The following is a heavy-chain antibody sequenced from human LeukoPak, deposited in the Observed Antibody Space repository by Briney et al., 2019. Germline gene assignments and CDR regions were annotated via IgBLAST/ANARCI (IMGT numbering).Heavy chain of an antibody. V-gene: IGHV3-53*01. D-gene: IGHD6-13*01. CDR1: GLTVSRNY. J-gene: IGHJ4*02. CDR3: VRDGAPAGTFAVDY. Sequence: GGSLRLSCAASGLTVSRNYMSWVRQAPGKGLESVSVIYSGGSTYYADSVKGRFTISRDNVKNTLYLQMNTLRAEDTAVYYCVRDGAPAGTFAVDYWGQGTLVTVSS. CDR2: IYSGGST.